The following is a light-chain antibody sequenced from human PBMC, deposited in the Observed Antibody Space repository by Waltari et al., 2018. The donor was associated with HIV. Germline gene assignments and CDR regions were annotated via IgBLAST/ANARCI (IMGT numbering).Light chain of an antibody. V-gene: IGLV2-23*02. Sequence: QSALTQPASVSGSPGQSITIPCTGTSSDVGNYNFVSWYQQHPGKAPKLMIYDVSKRPSGVSNRFSGSKSGNTASLTISGLQAEDEADYYCCSYAGSSTFVFGTGTKVTVL. J-gene: IGLJ1*01. CDR1: SSDVGNYNF. CDR3: CSYAGSSTFV. CDR2: DVS.